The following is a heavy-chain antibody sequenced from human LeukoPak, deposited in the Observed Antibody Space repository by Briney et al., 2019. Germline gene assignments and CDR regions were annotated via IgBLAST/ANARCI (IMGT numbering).Heavy chain of an antibody. D-gene: IGHD3-10*01. CDR2: ISGSGGST. Sequence: PGGSLRLSCAASGFSFSGYAMNWVRQAPGKGLEWVSAISGSGGSTYYADSVKGRFTISRDNSKNTLYLRMNSLRAEDTAVYYCAKSPVRRFDYWGQGTLVTVSS. V-gene: IGHV3-23*01. CDR1: GFSFSGYA. CDR3: AKSPVRRFDY. J-gene: IGHJ4*02.